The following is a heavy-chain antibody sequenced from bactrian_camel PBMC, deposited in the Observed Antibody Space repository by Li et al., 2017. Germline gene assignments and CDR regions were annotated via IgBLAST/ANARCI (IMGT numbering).Heavy chain of an antibody. CDR2: INSGGSTT. CDR3: AHGDSSSGNNY. J-gene: IGHJ4*01. D-gene: IGHD2*01. CDR1: GFTFSNSA. Sequence: HVQLVESGGGLVQPGGSLRLSCAASGFTFSNSALHWVRQAPGKGLEWVSSINSGGSTTYYADSVKGRFTISRDNVMYTLYLQLNGLKTEDTAMYYCAHGDSSSGNNYWGHGTQVTVS. V-gene: IGHV3S1*01.